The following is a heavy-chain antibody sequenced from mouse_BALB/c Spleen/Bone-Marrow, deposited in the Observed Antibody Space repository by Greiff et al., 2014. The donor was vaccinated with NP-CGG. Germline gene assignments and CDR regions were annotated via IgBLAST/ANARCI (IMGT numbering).Heavy chain of an antibody. CDR3: ARGTARAMMDY. Sequence: QVHVKQSGTELVKPGASVELSCKASGYTFTSYWIHWVKQGPGQGLEWIGEIHPSNGRTNYSEKFKTKATLTVDKSSSTAHMQLSSLTSEDSAVYYCARGTARAMMDYWGQGTSVTVSS. CDR1: GYTFTSYW. CDR2: IHPSNGRT. D-gene: IGHD3-2*01. J-gene: IGHJ4*01. V-gene: IGHV1S81*02.